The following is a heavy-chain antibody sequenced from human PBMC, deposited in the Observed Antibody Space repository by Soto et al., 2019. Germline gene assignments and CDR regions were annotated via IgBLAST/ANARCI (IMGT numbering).Heavy chain of an antibody. J-gene: IGHJ6*02. D-gene: IGHD5-12*01. CDR2: IIPIFGTA. CDR1: GGTFSSYA. CDR3: ARANPPAPNYYYYYGIDV. V-gene: IGHV1-69*01. Sequence: QVQLVQSGAEVKKPGSSVKVSCKASGGTFSSYAISWVRQAPGQGLEWMGGIIPIFGTANYAQKFQGRVTIAADESTSTAYMELRSLRSEDTAVYYCARANPPAPNYYYYYGIDVWGQGTTVNVSS.